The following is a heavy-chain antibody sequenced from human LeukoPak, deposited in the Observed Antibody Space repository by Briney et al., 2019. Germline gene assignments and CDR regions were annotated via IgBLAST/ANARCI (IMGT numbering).Heavy chain of an antibody. CDR3: ARRYYDTSGYDY. CDR2: IDPSDSYT. V-gene: IGHV5-10-1*01. J-gene: IGHJ4*02. D-gene: IGHD3-22*01. Sequence: HGESLKIPCKGSGYRFTSYWITWVRQMPGKGLEWMGRIDPSDSYTNYSPSFQGHVTISADKSISTAYLQWSSLKASDTAMYYCARRYYDTSGYDYWGQGTLVTVSS. CDR1: GYRFTSYW.